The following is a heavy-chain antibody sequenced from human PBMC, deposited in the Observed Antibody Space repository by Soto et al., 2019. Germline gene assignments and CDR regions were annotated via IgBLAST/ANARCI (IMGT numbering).Heavy chain of an antibody. D-gene: IGHD3-9*01. Sequence: QVQLVESGGGVVQPGRSLRLSCAASGFTFSSYGMHWVRQAPGKGLEWVAVIWYDGSNKYYADSVKGRFTISRDNSKNSLYLQMNSLRAEDTAVYYCARDGVGVRYFDWLGGPGMDVWGQGTTVTVSS. J-gene: IGHJ6*02. CDR3: ARDGVGVRYFDWLGGPGMDV. CDR1: GFTFSSYG. CDR2: IWYDGSNK. V-gene: IGHV3-33*01.